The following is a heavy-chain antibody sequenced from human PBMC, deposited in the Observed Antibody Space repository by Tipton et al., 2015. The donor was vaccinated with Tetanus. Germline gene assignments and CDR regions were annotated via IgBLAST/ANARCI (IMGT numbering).Heavy chain of an antibody. J-gene: IGHJ4*02. Sequence: LRLSCTVSGGSISSYYWSWIRQSAAMGLEWIGRINTSGSSDYNPSLKGRVTMSIDTSGNRFSLDLTSVTAADTAVYYCARHFHENSVYYELDIDYWGQGTLVTVSS. D-gene: IGHD3-22*01. CDR3: ARHFHENSVYYELDIDY. CDR2: INTSGSS. CDR1: GGSISSYY. V-gene: IGHV4-4*07.